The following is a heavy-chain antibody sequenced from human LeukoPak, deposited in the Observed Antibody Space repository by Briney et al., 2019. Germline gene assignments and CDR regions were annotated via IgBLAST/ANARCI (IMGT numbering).Heavy chain of an antibody. Sequence: GGSLRLSCAASGFTFSSFAMSWIRQAPGKGLEWVSSIDKIGVGTYYADSVRGRFTISRDNSKNTLFLQMNSLRAEDSAVYYCAKDYVVGSIDYWGQGTLVTVSS. CDR3: AKDYVVGSIDY. D-gene: IGHD2-21*01. CDR2: IDKIGVGT. V-gene: IGHV3-23*01. J-gene: IGHJ4*02. CDR1: GFTFSSFA.